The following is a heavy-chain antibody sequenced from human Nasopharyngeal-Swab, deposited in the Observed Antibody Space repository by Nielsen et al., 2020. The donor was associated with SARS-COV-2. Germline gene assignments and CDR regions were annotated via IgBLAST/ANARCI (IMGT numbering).Heavy chain of an antibody. CDR2: ISYDGSNK. CDR1: GFTFSSYG. D-gene: IGHD2-21*02. Sequence: VGSLRLSCAASGFTFSSYGMHWVRQAPGKGLEWVAVISYDGSNKYYADSVKGRFTISRDNSKNTLYLQMNSLRAEDTAVYYCAKDGPGDHQVHYYYGMDVWGQGTTVTVSS. V-gene: IGHV3-30*18. J-gene: IGHJ6*02. CDR3: AKDGPGDHQVHYYYGMDV.